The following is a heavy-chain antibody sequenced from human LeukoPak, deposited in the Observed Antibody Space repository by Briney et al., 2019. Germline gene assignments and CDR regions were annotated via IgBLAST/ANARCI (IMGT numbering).Heavy chain of an antibody. CDR2: INPNSGGT. D-gene: IGHD1-1*01. V-gene: IGHV1-2*02. CDR3: ARATGSVDYYYMEV. J-gene: IGHJ6*03. Sequence: DSVKVSCKASGYTFTGYYMHWVRQAPGQGLEWMGWINPNSGGTRYAQKFQGRVTMTRDTSITTAYMELSRLRSDDTAVYYCARATGSVDYYYMEVWDKGTTVTVSS. CDR1: GYTFTGYY.